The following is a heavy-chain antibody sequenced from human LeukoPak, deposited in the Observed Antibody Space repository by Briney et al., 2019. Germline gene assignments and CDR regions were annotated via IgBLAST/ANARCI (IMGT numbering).Heavy chain of an antibody. J-gene: IGHJ4*02. CDR1: GFTFSSYG. V-gene: IGHV3-23*01. CDR2: ITGSGGST. CDR3: VYGSGIFRPYYFDY. Sequence: GGSLRLSCAASGFTFSSYGMSWVRQAPGKGLEWVSAITGSGGSTYYADSVKGRFTISRDNSKNTLSLQMNSLRAEDTAVYYCVYGSGIFRPYYFDYWGQETLVTVSS. D-gene: IGHD3-10*01.